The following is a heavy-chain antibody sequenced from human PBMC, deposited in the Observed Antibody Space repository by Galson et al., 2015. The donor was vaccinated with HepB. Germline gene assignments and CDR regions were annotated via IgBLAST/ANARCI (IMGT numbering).Heavy chain of an antibody. CDR1: GFTFSSYA. CDR3: ARGGGLYYVDY. CDR2: ISYDGSNK. V-gene: IGHV3-30-3*01. J-gene: IGHJ4*02. D-gene: IGHD3-16*01. Sequence: SLRLSCAASGFTFSSYAMHWVRQAPGKGLEWVAVISYDGSNKYYADSVKGRFTISRDNSKNTLYLQMNSLRAEDTAVYYCARGGGLYYVDYWGQGTLVTVSS.